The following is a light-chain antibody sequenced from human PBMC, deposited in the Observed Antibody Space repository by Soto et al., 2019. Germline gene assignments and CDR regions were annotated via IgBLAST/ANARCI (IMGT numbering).Light chain of an antibody. CDR1: QSVSSSY. J-gene: IGKJ2*01. V-gene: IGKV3-20*01. CDR3: QQYGSSPMYT. CDR2: GAS. Sequence: EIVLTQSPGTLSLSPGERATLSCRASQSVSSSYLDWYQQKPGQAPRLLIYGASSRATGIPDRFSGSGSGTDFNLNISRLEPEDFAVYYCQQYGSSPMYTFGQGKMLEIK.